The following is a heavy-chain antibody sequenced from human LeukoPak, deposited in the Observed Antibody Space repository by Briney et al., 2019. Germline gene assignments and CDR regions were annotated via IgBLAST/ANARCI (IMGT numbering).Heavy chain of an antibody. J-gene: IGHJ6*03. CDR3: ARVHYDYVWGSYRYPDYYYYYYMDV. CDR1: GGSISSSSYY. CDR2: IYYSGST. V-gene: IGHV4-39*07. D-gene: IGHD3-16*02. Sequence: SETLSLTCTVSGGSISSSSYYWGWIRQPPGKGLEWIGSIYYSGSTYYNPSLKSRVTISVDTSKTQFSLKLSSVTAADTAVYYCARVHYDYVWGSYRYPDYYYYYYMDVWGKGTTVTVSS.